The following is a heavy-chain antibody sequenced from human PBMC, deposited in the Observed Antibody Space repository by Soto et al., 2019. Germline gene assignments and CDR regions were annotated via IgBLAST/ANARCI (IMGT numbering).Heavy chain of an antibody. CDR3: ARTLLWFGELVEISYMDV. V-gene: IGHV1-18*01. D-gene: IGHD3-10*01. CDR1: GYTFTSYG. J-gene: IGHJ6*03. CDR2: ISAYNGNT. Sequence: QVQLVQSGAEVKKPGASVKVSCKASGYTFTSYGISWVRQAPGQGLEWMGWISAYNGNTNYAQKLQGRVTMTTDTSTSTAYMQLRSLRSDDTAVYYCARTLLWFGELVEISYMDVWGKGTTVTVSS.